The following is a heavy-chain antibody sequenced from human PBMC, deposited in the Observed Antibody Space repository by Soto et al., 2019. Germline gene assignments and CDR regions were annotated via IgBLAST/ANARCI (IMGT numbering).Heavy chain of an antibody. V-gene: IGHV3-23*01. CDR1: GFTFSSYT. D-gene: IGHD7-27*01. CDR2: ISGSGSST. CDR3: AEGWGIDS. Sequence: EVQLLESGGGLVEPGGSRRLSCAASGFTFSSYTMSWVRQAPGKGLEGASTISGSGSSTYSADSVKGRFTISRDNSKHTLYLQTNSLRVEDTAIYSSAEGWGIDSWGQGTLVTVSS. J-gene: IGHJ4*02.